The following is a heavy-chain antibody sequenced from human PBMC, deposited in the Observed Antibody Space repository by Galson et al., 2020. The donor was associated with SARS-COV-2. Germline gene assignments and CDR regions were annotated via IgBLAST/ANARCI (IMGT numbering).Heavy chain of an antibody. D-gene: IGHD6-13*01. CDR1: SGSISSGSYY. Sequence: SQTLSLTCTVSSGSISSGSYYWGWIRQPPGKGLEWIGSVYYSGGTNYNPALKSRVTISVDTSKNQFSLKLSSVTAADTAVYYCARQLSSSWYSPHYYYGMDVWGQGTTVTVSS. CDR3: ARQLSSSWYSPHYYYGMDV. V-gene: IGHV4-39*07. J-gene: IGHJ6*02. CDR2: VYYSGGT.